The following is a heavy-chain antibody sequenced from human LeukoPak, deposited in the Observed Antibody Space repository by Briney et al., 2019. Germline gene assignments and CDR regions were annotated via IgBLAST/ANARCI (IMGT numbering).Heavy chain of an antibody. J-gene: IGHJ3*02. D-gene: IGHD3-22*01. CDR2: IYPADSDT. V-gene: IGHV5-51*01. CDR1: GYSFTSYW. Sequence: RASVKVSCKASGYSFTSYWIGWVRQMPGKGLEWMGIIYPADSDTTYSPSFQGQVTISADKSISPAYLQWSSLKASDTAMYYCARRGVDSSGYNDAFDIWGQGTMVTVSS. CDR3: ARRGVDSSGYNDAFDI.